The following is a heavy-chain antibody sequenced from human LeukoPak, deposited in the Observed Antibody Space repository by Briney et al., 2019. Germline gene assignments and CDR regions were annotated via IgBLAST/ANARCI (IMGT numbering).Heavy chain of an antibody. J-gene: IGHJ4*02. CDR3: AKDFRSGLLGDSDY. CDR1: GFTFSSYA. V-gene: IGHV3-30-3*01. D-gene: IGHD2-15*01. CDR2: ISYDGSNK. Sequence: GRSLRLSCAASGFTFSSYAMHWVRQAPGKGLEWVAVISYDGSNKYYADSVKGRFTISRDNSKNTLYLQMNSLRAVDTAVYYCAKDFRSGLLGDSDYWGQGTLVTVSS.